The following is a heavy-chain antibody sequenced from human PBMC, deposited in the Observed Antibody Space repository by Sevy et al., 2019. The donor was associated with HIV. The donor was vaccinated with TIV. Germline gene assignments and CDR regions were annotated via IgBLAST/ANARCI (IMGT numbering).Heavy chain of an antibody. D-gene: IGHD2-15*01. CDR2: ISGSGGST. Sequence: GGSLRLSCAASGFTFSSYAMSWVRQAPGKGLEWVSAISGSGGSTYYADSVKGRFTISRDNSKNTLYLQMNSLSAEDTAVYYCGVTVARSLADYWGQGTLVTVSS. CDR1: GFTFSSYA. J-gene: IGHJ4*02. V-gene: IGHV3-23*01. CDR3: GVTVARSLADY.